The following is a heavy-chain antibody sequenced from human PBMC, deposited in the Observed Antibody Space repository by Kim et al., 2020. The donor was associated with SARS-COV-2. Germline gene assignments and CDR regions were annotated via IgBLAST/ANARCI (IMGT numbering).Heavy chain of an antibody. Sequence: SVKVSCKASGGTFSSYAISWVRRAPGQGLEWMGGIIPIFGTANYAQKFQGRVTITADKSTSTAYMELSSLRSEDTAVYYCARGRLEQHQGPFDPWGQGTLVTVSS. J-gene: IGHJ5*02. CDR2: IIPIFGTA. CDR1: GGTFSSYA. D-gene: IGHD6-13*01. V-gene: IGHV1-69*06. CDR3: ARGRLEQHQGPFDP.